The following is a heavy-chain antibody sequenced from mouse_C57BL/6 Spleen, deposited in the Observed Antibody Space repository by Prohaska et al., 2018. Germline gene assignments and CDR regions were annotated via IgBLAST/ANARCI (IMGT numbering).Heavy chain of an antibody. CDR1: GFTFTDYY. D-gene: IGHD2-4*01. V-gene: IGHV1-36*01. CDR3: ARYDYDWYFDV. J-gene: IGHJ1*03. CDR2: VYPYNGGT. Sequence: GFTFTDYYMHWAKQSHGKSLEWIGLVYPYNGGTSYNQKFKGKATLTVDTSSSTAYMELNSLTSEDSAVYYCARYDYDWYFDVWGTGTTVTVSS.